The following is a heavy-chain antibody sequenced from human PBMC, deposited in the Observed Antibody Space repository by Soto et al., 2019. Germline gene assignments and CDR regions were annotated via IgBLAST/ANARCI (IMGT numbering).Heavy chain of an antibody. CDR1: GSIFIGYG. D-gene: IGHD1-7*01. V-gene: IGHV3-33*01. Sequence: QKYLVESGGGVVQPGGSLRLSGVGSGSIFIGYGMHWVRQAPGKGLEWVAVIWYDGSNKYYADSVKGRFTISRDNSKNMLYLQMDSLRAEDTAVYYCARDGIGGTVFRGFCDYWGQGTLVTVSS. CDR3: ARDGIGGTVFRGFCDY. J-gene: IGHJ4*02. CDR2: IWYDGSNK.